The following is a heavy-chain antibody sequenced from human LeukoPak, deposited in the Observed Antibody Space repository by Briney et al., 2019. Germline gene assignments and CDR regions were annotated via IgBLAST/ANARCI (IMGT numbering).Heavy chain of an antibody. CDR1: GFTFSSYA. D-gene: IGHD5-18*01. Sequence: PGGSLRLSCAASGFTFSSYAMSWVRQAPGKGLEWVSAISGSGGSTYYADSVKGRFTISRDNSKNTLYLQMNSLRAEDTAVYYCAKVIGIQLWSRSDYWGQGTLVTVSS. CDR2: ISGSGGST. J-gene: IGHJ4*02. V-gene: IGHV3-23*01. CDR3: AKVIGIQLWSRSDY.